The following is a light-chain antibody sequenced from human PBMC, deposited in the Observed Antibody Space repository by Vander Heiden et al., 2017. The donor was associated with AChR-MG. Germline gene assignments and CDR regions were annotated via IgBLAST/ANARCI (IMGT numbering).Light chain of an antibody. CDR2: NTV. J-gene: IGLJ1*01. CDR1: PAAVSSGDY. Sequence: QPVVTQEPSLAVSPGATVTLPRAPSPAAVSSGDYPCLFQQKPGQVTRTLFYNTVYRHSWTPARFSGSLLGGKAALTISGVQPEDEADYYCLLYYTDPGVFGSGNKLTVL. V-gene: IGLV7-46*01. CDR3: LLYYTDPGV.